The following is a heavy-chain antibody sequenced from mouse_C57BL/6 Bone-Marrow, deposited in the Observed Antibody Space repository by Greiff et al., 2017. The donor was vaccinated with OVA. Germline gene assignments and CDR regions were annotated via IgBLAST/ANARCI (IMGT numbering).Heavy chain of an antibody. CDR2: INPNNGGT. CDR1: GYTFTDYY. Sequence: EVKLMESGPELVKPGASVKISCKASGYTFTDYYMNWVKQSHGKSLEWIGDINPNNGGTSYNQKFKGKATLTVDKSSSTAYMELRSLTSEDSAVYYCARERYFDYWGQGTTLTVSS. CDR3: ARERYFDY. V-gene: IGHV1-26*01. J-gene: IGHJ2*01.